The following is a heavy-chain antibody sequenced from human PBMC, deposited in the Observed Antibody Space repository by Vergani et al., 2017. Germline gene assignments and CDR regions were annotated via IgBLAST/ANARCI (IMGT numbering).Heavy chain of an antibody. CDR3: AKDNVPGYYDSSGYCDY. CDR2: ISYDGTNK. D-gene: IGHD3-22*01. V-gene: IGHV3-30-3*01. Sequence: QVRLVESGGGVVQPGRSLRLSCAASGFTFGDHGIHWVRRAPGKGLEWVALISYDGTNKYYTNSVRGRFTISRDNSKNTMFLQMNNLRAEDTAVYYCAKDNVPGYYDSSGYCDYWGQGTLVTVSS. CDR1: GFTFGDHG. J-gene: IGHJ4*02.